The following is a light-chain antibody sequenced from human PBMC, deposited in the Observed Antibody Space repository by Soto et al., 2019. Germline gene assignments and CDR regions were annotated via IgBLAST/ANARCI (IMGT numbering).Light chain of an antibody. Sequence: IVMTQSPLAVSVSPGGKATLSCRASQSISDTLAWYQQKPGQAPRLLIHGASTRAPGFPARFSGSGSGTDFTLTISRLEPEDFAVYYCQQYGSSRTFGQGTKVDIK. CDR3: QQYGSSRT. CDR2: GAS. J-gene: IGKJ1*01. V-gene: IGKV3-15*01. CDR1: QSISDT.